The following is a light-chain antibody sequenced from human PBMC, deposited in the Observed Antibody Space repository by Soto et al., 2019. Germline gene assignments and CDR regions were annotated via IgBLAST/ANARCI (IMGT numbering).Light chain of an antibody. J-gene: IGLJ1*01. Sequence: QSVLTQPPSVSGAPGQRVTISCTGSGSNIGAGYDVHWYQQLPGRAPELLIYANSNRPSGVPDRFSGSRSGTSASLAITGLQAEDEADYSCQSYDSSLSGFYVFGTGTKVTVL. CDR2: ANS. V-gene: IGLV1-40*01. CDR3: QSYDSSLSGFYV. CDR1: GSNIGAGYD.